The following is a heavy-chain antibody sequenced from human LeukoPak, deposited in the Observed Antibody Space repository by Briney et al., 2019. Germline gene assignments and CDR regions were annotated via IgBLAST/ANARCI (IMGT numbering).Heavy chain of an antibody. D-gene: IGHD6-6*01. CDR3: ARDPSIAARFDY. Sequence: KSGGSLRLSCAASGFTFSSYSINWVRQAPGKGLEWVSSISSSSSYIYYADSVKGRFTISRDNAKNSLYLQMNSLRAEDTAVYYCARDPSIAARFDYWGQGTLVTVSS. V-gene: IGHV3-21*01. CDR2: ISSSSSYI. CDR1: GFTFSSYS. J-gene: IGHJ4*02.